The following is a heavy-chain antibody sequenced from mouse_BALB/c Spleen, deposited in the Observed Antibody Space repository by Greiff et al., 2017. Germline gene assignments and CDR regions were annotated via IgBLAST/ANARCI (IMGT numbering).Heavy chain of an antibody. D-gene: IGHD4-1*01. CDR1: GYTFTSYW. V-gene: IGHV1-69*02. CDR2: IDPSDSYT. J-gene: IGHJ2*01. Sequence: VQLQQPGAELVKPGASVKLSCKASGYTFTSYWMHWVKQRPGQGLEWIGEIDPSDSYTNYNQKFKGKATLTVDKSSSTAYMQLSSLTSEDSAVYYCARRANWDEVDYWGQGTTLTVSS. CDR3: ARRANWDEVDY.